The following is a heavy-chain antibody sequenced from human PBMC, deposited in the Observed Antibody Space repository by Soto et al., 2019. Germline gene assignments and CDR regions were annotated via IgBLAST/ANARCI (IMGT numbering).Heavy chain of an antibody. CDR1: GINYNTYA. Sequence: QVQLVQSGAEMKKPGASVKLSCKTSGINYNTYAIHWVRQAPGQGLEWMGWINAGNGDTRYSQNFQGRVTLTRDTSASTLYMDLDSLKSEDTGVYYGARAISGYVTWGQGPLVTVSS. J-gene: IGHJ4*02. CDR2: INAGNGDT. V-gene: IGHV1-3*01. CDR3: ARAISGYVT. D-gene: IGHD5-12*01.